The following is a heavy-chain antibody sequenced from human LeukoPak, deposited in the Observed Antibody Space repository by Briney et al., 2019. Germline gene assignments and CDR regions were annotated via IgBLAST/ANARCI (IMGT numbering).Heavy chain of an antibody. CDR3: AKGSWSHYHGMDV. D-gene: IGHD2-15*01. CDR2: IYHGGST. Sequence: PSETLSLTCAVSGGSISSNSWWSWVRQPPEKGLEWIGEIYHGGSTNYSPSLKRRLSMLVDKSQNQFSLILSSVTAGDTAEYYCAKGSWSHYHGMDVWGQGTTVTVSS. V-gene: IGHV4-4*02. CDR1: GGSISSNSW. J-gene: IGHJ6*02.